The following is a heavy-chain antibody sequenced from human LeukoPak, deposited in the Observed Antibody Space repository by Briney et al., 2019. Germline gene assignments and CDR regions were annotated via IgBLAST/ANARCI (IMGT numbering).Heavy chain of an antibody. D-gene: IGHD6-6*01. Sequence: PGGSLRLSCAASGFTFSSYGMHWVRQAPGKGLEWVAFIRYDGSKKYYADSVKGRFTISRDNSKNTLYLQMNSLRADDTAVYYCAKDEYEIASSSSGLQHWGQGTLVTVSS. CDR2: IRYDGSKK. CDR1: GFTFSSYG. V-gene: IGHV3-30*02. CDR3: AKDEYEIASSSSGLQH. J-gene: IGHJ1*01.